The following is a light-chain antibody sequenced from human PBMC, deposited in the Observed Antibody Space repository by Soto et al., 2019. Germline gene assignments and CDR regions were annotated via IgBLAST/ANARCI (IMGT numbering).Light chain of an antibody. J-gene: IGKJ1*01. CDR3: QQYASSRT. CDR1: QSVTNNY. V-gene: IGKV3-20*01. CDR2: GAS. Sequence: IVFTQSPATLSLSPGERATLSCRASQSVTNNYLAWFQQKPGQAPRLLMYGASSRATGIPDRFSGSGSGTDFTLTITRLEPEDFAVYYCQQYASSRTFGQGTKVDIK.